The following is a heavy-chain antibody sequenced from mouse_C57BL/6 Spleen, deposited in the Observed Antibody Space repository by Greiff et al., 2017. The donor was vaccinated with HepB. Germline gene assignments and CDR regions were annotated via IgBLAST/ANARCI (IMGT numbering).Heavy chain of an antibody. D-gene: IGHD2-4*01. CDR1: GFTFSDAW. V-gene: IGHV6-6*01. CDR3: TSDYYDYDRRVDY. Sequence: EVKLQESGGGLVQPGGSMKLSCAASGFTFSDAWMDWVRHSPEKGLEWVAEIRNKANNHATYYAESVKGRFTISRDDSKSSVYLQMNSLRAEDTGIYYCTSDYYDYDRRVDYWGQGTSVTVSS. CDR2: IRNKANNHAT. J-gene: IGHJ4*01.